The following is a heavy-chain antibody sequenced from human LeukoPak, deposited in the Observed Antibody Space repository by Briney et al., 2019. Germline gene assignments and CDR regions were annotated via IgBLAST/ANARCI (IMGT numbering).Heavy chain of an antibody. CDR1: GGSISGSSYY. Sequence: PSETLSLTCTVSGGSISGSSYYWGWIRQPPGKGLEWVGYIFYLGNTYYTPSLKSRVTISVDTSKNQFSLKLSSVTAADTAVYYCARKYPDHWFDPWGQGTLVTVSS. D-gene: IGHD6-6*01. V-gene: IGHV4-30-4*08. CDR3: ARKYPDHWFDP. J-gene: IGHJ5*02. CDR2: IFYLGNT.